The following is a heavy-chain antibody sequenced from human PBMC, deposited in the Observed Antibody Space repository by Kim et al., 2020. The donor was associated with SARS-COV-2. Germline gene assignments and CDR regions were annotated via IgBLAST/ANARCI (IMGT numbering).Heavy chain of an antibody. J-gene: IGHJ4*02. V-gene: IGHV3-21*01. CDR3: ARDSSLWFGEPRDPVGY. D-gene: IGHD3-10*01. Sequence: VKGRFTISRDNAKNSLYLQMNSLRAEDTAVYYCARDSSLWFGEPRDPVGYWGQGTLVTVSS.